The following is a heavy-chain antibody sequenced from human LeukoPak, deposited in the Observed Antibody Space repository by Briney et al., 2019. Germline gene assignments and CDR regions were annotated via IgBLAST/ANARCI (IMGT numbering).Heavy chain of an antibody. CDR2: IYSGVTT. CDR1: GFTVSSNF. V-gene: IGHV3-53*01. D-gene: IGHD6-13*01. CDR3: AKDAQQLDGAFDI. J-gene: IGHJ3*02. Sequence: GGSLRLSCAASGFTVSSNFMSWVRQAPGKGLEWVSVIYSGVTTYYADSVKGRFTISRDNSKNTLYLQMNSLRAEDTAVYYCAKDAQQLDGAFDIWGQGTMVTVSS.